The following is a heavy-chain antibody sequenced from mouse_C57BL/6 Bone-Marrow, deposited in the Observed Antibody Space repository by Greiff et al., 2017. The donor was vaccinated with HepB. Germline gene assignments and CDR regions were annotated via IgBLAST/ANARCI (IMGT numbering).Heavy chain of an antibody. CDR1: GYTFTDYY. D-gene: IGHD2-3*01. CDR2: INPNNGGT. Sequence: EVQLQQSGPELVKPGASVKISCKASGYTFTDYYVNWVKQSHGKSLEWIGDINPNNGGTSYNQKFKGKATLTVDKSSSTAYMELRSLTSEDSAVYYCSKLDGYHPWFAYWGQGTLVTVSA. J-gene: IGHJ3*01. V-gene: IGHV1-26*01. CDR3: SKLDGYHPWFAY.